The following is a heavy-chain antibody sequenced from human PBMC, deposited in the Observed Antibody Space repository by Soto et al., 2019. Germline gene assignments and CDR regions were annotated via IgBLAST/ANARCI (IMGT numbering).Heavy chain of an antibody. Sequence: PGGSLRLSCAASGFTFSSYWMSWVRQAPGKGLEWVANIKQDGSEKYYVDSVKGRFIISRDNAKNSLYLQMDSLRAEDTAVYFCARPLGYCSGGSCFPFGHWGQGTLVTVS. D-gene: IGHD2-15*01. CDR2: IKQDGSEK. V-gene: IGHV3-7*01. J-gene: IGHJ4*02. CDR3: ARPLGYCSGGSCFPFGH. CDR1: GFTFSSYW.